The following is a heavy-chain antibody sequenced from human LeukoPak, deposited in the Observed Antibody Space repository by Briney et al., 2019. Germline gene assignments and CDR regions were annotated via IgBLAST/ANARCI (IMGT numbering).Heavy chain of an antibody. CDR2: ISGSGGST. D-gene: IGHD2-2*02. CDR1: GFTFSSYA. J-gene: IGHJ4*02. CDR3: AKSLGQPLLYLL. V-gene: IGHV3-23*01. Sequence: GSLRLSCAASGFTFSSYAMSWVRQAPGKGLEWVSAISGSGGSTYYADSVKGRFTISRDNSKNTLYLQMNSLRAEDTAVYYCAKSLGQPLLYLLWGQGTLVTVSS.